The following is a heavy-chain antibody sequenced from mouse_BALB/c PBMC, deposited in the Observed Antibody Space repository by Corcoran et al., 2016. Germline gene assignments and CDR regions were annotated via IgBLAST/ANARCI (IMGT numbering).Heavy chain of an antibody. V-gene: IGHV1S136*01. D-gene: IGHD2-1*01. CDR3: AREVPGGNPFDY. Sequence: EVQLQQSGPELVKPGAPVKMSCKASGYTFTSYVIHWVKQKPGQGLEWIGYIYPYNDDIKYNEKFKGKATLTSDKSSSTAYMGLNSLTSEDSAVYYCAREVPGGNPFDYWGQGTTLAVSS. CDR1: GYTFTSYV. CDR2: IYPYNDDI. J-gene: IGHJ2*01.